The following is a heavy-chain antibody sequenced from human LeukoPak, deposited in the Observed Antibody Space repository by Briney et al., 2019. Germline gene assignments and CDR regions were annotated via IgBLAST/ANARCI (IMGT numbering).Heavy chain of an antibody. CDR2: IFYSGST. CDR3: ARDPPGRGVYFDY. Sequence: SETLSLTCTVSGGSISSSSYYWGWIRQPPGKGLEWLGSIFYSGSTYYNPSLKSRDTISVDTSKNQFPLKLSSVTAADAGVYYCARDPPGRGVYFDYWGQGTMVTVSS. V-gene: IGHV4-39*06. CDR1: GGSISSSSYY. D-gene: IGHD3-10*01. J-gene: IGHJ4*02.